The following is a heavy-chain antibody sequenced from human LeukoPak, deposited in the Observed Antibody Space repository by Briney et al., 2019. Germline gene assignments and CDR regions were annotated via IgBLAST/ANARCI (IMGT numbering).Heavy chain of an antibody. CDR3: ARGLEVRGVRLYGMDV. V-gene: IGHV4-34*01. CDR2: INHSGST. Sequence: SETLSLTCAVYGGSFSGYYWSWIRQPPGKGLEWIGEINHSGSTNYNPSLKSRVTISVDTSKNQFSLKLSSVTAADTAVYYCARGLEVRGVRLYGMDVWGQGTTVTVSS. D-gene: IGHD3-10*01. CDR1: GGSFSGYY. J-gene: IGHJ6*02.